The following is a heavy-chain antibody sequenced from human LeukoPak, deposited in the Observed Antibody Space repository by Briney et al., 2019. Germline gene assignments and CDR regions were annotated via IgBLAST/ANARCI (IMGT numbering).Heavy chain of an antibody. J-gene: IGHJ4*02. V-gene: IGHV3-30*04. CDR3: ASGLELDY. Sequence: PGGSLRLSCAASRFIFSNYAMHWVRQAPGKGLDWVAVISYHGSDQYYADSVKGRFTISRDYSKNTLYLQMNSLRTEDTAVYYCASGLELDYWGQGTLVTVSS. CDR2: ISYHGSDQ. CDR1: RFIFSNYA.